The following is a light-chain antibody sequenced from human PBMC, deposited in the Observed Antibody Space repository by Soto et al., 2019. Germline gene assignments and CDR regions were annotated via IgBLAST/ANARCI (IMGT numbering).Light chain of an antibody. CDR1: QSFSTW. J-gene: IGKJ4*01. V-gene: IGKV1-5*03. CDR3: QQDSSYPLT. Sequence: DIQMHQSPSTLSASVGDRVTITCRASQSFSTWLAWYQQKPGKAPKLLIYKSSSLESGVPSRFGGSGSGTECTLTISSLQPEDFATYYCQQDSSYPLTFGGGTKVEV. CDR2: KSS.